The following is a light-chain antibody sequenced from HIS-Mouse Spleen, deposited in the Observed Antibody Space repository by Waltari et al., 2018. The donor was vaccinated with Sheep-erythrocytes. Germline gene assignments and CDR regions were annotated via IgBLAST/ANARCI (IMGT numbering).Light chain of an antibody. V-gene: IGLV2-11*01. CDR1: SSDVGGYNY. CDR3: CSYAGSYNHV. J-gene: IGLJ1*01. Sequence: QSALTQPRSVSGSPGQSVTISCTGTSSDVGGYNYVSWYQHHPGKAPQLMIYDVSKRPSGFPDRFSGSKSGNAASLTISGLQAEDEADYYCCSYAGSYNHVFATGTKVTVL. CDR2: DVS.